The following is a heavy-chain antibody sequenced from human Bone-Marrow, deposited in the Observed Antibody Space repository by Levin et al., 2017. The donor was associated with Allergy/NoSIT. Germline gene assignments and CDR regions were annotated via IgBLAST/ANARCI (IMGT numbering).Heavy chain of an antibody. CDR3: ARQASAGYCSSTSCPFNWFDP. CDR2: IYPGDSDT. CDR1: GSSFTSYW. V-gene: IGHV5-51*01. Sequence: GGSLRLSCKGSGSSFTSYWIGWVRQMPGKGLEWMGIIYPGDSDTRYSPSFQGQVTISADKSISTAYLQWSSLKASDTAMYYCARQASAGYCSSTSCPFNWFDPWGQGTLVTVSS. D-gene: IGHD2-2*01. J-gene: IGHJ5*02.